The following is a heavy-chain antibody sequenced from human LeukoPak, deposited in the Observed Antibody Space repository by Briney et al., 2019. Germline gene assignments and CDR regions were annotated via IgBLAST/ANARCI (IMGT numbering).Heavy chain of an antibody. CDR3: ARGDGYNLSFDY. J-gene: IGHJ4*02. Sequence: GGSLRLSCAASGFTVSSNYMSWVRQAPGKGLEWVSVIYSGGSTYYADSVKGRFTISRDNSKNTLYLQMNSLRAEDTAVYYCARGDGYNLSFDYGGEGTLVTVSS. CDR2: IYSGGST. V-gene: IGHV3-53*01. CDR1: GFTVSSNY. D-gene: IGHD5-24*01.